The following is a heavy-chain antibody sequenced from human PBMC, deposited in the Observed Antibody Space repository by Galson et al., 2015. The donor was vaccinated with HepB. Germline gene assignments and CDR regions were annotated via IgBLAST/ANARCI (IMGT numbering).Heavy chain of an antibody. V-gene: IGHV3-49*04. CDR2: IRSKAYGGTT. D-gene: IGHD4-23*01. Sequence: LRLSCAGSGFTFAEYAMSWVRQAPGKGQEWVGFIRSKAYGGTTEYAASVKGRFTISRDDSKSIAYLQMNSLTTEDTAVYYCTIDYGGNSGYWGQGTLVTVSS. J-gene: IGHJ4*02. CDR3: TIDYGGNSGY. CDR1: GFTFAEYA.